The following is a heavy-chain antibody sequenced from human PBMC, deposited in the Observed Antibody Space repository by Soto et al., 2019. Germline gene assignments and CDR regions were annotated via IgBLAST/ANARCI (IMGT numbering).Heavy chain of an antibody. Sequence: GGALRLSCSASGFTFSSYAMSGVRQAPGKGLEWVSAISGSGGSTYYADSVKGRFTISRDNSKNTLYLQMNSLRAEDTAVYYCAKSPTICDYWGQGTLVTVSS. V-gene: IGHV3-23*01. J-gene: IGHJ4*02. CDR3: AKSPTICDY. D-gene: IGHD3-9*01. CDR1: GFTFSSYA. CDR2: ISGSGGST.